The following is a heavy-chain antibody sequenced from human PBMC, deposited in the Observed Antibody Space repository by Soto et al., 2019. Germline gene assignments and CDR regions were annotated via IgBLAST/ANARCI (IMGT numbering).Heavy chain of an antibody. J-gene: IGHJ4*02. Sequence: EVQLLESGGGLVQPGRSLRLSCAASGFTFSNYAMSWVRQAPGQGLDWVSAISGSGGTTYYADSVKGRFTISRDNSKNTLFLQMNSLRAEDAAVYYCTQDGGSRDWLTVNWGQGTLVTVSS. CDR1: GFTFSNYA. CDR3: TQDGGSRDWLTVN. CDR2: ISGSGGTT. V-gene: IGHV3-23*01. D-gene: IGHD3-9*01.